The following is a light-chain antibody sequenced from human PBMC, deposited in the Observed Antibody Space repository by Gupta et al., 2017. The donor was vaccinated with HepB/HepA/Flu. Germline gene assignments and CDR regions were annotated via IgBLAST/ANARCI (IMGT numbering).Light chain of an antibody. V-gene: IGKV2-28*01. J-gene: IGKJ5*01. CDR1: QSLLDSYGYNF. CDR3: MQALQTPIT. Sequence: DIVMTQSPLSLPVAPGEPASISCRSSQSLLDSYGYNFSDWYLQNPGQSPHLLNYLGSNRGSGVPDRFSGSASGADFTLKISMVDAEDVVVSYCMQALQTPITFGQGTRMKIK. CDR2: LGS.